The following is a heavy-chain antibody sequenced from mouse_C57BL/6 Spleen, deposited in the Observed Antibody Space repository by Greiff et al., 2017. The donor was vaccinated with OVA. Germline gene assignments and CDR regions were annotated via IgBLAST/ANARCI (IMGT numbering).Heavy chain of an antibody. CDR1: GFNIKDDY. J-gene: IGHJ3*01. CDR2: NDPENGDT. CDR3: TTGDSSGYVWFAY. D-gene: IGHD3-2*02. V-gene: IGHV14-4*01. Sequence: EVQLQQSGAELVRPGASVKLSCTASGFNIKDDYMHWVKQRPEQGLEWIGWNDPENGDTEYASKFQGKATITADTSSNTAYLQLSSLTSEDTAVYYCTTGDSSGYVWFAYWGQGTLVTVSA.